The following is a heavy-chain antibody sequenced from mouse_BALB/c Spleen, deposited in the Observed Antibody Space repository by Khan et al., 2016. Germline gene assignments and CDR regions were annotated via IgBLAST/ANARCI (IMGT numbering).Heavy chain of an antibody. D-gene: IGHD2-9*01. J-gene: IGHJ4*01. V-gene: IGHV14-3*02. CDR3: ARSYYGYDVEGDYYAMDY. CDR2: IGPANGNT. CDR1: GFNIKDTY. Sequence: VQLQQSGAELVKPGASVKLSCTASGFNIKDTYMHWVKQRPEQGLEWIGRIGPANGNTKYDPKFQGKATITADTSSNTAYPQLSSLTSEDTAVYYCARSYYGYDVEGDYYAMDYWGQGTSVTVSS.